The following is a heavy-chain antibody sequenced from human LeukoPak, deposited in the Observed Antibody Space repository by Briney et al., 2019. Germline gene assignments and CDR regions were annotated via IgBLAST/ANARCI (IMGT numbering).Heavy chain of an antibody. CDR3: TRPPRDGYNSY. CDR1: GFTFSGSA. Sequence: GGSLRLSCAASGFTFSGSAMHWVRQASGKGLEWVGRIRSKANSYATAYAASVKGRFTISRDDSKNTAYLQMNSLKTEDTAVYYCTRPPRDGYNSYWGQGTLVTVSS. J-gene: IGHJ4*02. CDR2: IRSKANSYAT. D-gene: IGHD5-24*01. V-gene: IGHV3-73*01.